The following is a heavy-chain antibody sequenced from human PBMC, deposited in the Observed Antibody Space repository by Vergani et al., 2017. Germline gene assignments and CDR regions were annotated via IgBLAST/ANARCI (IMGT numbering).Heavy chain of an antibody. Sequence: QVQLVQSGAEVKKPGASVKVSCKASGYTFTSYGISWVRQSPGQGLEWMAWISAYNGNTHYAQKLQGRVTMTPDTSTSTAYMELRSLRSDDTAVYYCARERDYDSSGYYMYYFDYWGQGTLVTVSS. J-gene: IGHJ4*02. V-gene: IGHV1-18*01. CDR3: ARERDYDSSGYYMYYFDY. D-gene: IGHD3-22*01. CDR1: GYTFTSYG. CDR2: ISAYNGNT.